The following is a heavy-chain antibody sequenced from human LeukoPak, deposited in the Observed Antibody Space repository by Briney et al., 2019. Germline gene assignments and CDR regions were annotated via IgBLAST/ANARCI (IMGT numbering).Heavy chain of an antibody. Sequence: PGGSLRLSCAASGFTFSNYAMSWVRQAPGKGLEWVSGIGGSGGNTYDADSVRGQFTISRDNSKNTLYLQMNSLRAEDTAVYYCARSIGIAVAAGLDYWGQGTLVTVSS. CDR2: IGGSGGNT. V-gene: IGHV3-23*01. CDR3: ARSIGIAVAAGLDY. D-gene: IGHD6-19*01. CDR1: GFTFSNYA. J-gene: IGHJ4*02.